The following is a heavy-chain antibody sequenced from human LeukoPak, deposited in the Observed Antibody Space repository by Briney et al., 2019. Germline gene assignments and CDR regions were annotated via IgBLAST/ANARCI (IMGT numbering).Heavy chain of an antibody. CDR3: ARVRNDFWSGYYLVDP. Sequence: ASVKVSCKASGGTFSSYAISWVRQAPGQGLEWMGGIIPIFGTANYAQKFQGRVTITADESTSTAYMELSSLRSEDTAVYCCARVRNDFWSGYYLVDPWGQGTLVTVSS. V-gene: IGHV1-69*13. CDR1: GGTFSSYA. J-gene: IGHJ5*02. D-gene: IGHD3-3*01. CDR2: IIPIFGTA.